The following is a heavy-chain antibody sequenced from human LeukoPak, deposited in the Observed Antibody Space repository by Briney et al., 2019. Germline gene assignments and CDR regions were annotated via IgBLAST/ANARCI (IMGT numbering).Heavy chain of an antibody. CDR1: GFTFSSYA. J-gene: IGHJ4*02. Sequence: GGSLRLSCAASGFTFSSYAMSWVRQAPGKGLEWASAISGSGGSTYYADSVKGRFTISRDNSKNTLYLQMNSLRAEDTAVYYCAKDWSPYGDYVGYFDYWGQGTLVTVFS. V-gene: IGHV3-23*01. D-gene: IGHD4-17*01. CDR2: ISGSGGST. CDR3: AKDWSPYGDYVGYFDY.